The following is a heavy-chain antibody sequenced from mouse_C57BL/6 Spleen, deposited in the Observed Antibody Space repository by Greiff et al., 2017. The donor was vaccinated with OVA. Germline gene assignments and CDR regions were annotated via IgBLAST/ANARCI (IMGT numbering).Heavy chain of an antibody. J-gene: IGHJ2*01. CDR3: ARRTGTFDY. V-gene: IGHV1-50*01. Sequence: QVQLQQSGAELVKPGASVKLSCKASGYTFTSYWMQWVKQRPGQGLEWVGEIDPSDSYTNYNQKFKGKATLTVDTSSSTAYMQLSSLTSEDSAVYYCARRTGTFDYWGQGTTLTVSS. CDR2: IDPSDSYT. D-gene: IGHD4-1*01. CDR1: GYTFTSYW.